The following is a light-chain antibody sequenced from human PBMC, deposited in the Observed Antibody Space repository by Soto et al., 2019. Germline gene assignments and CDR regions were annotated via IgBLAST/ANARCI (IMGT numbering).Light chain of an antibody. J-gene: IGKJ4*01. CDR3: QQSYTTPRLT. Sequence: DIQLTQSPSSMSASVGDRVTVTCRASQNIANYLNWYQQKPGKAPNLLIYAASVLRSGVPSRFSGSGSGTDFTPTTSSLQPEDFATYFCQQSYTTPRLTFGGGTKVEIK. CDR1: QNIANY. CDR2: AAS. V-gene: IGKV1-39*01.